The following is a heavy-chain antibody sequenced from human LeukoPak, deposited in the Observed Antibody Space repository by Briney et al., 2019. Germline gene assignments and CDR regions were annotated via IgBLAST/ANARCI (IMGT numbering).Heavy chain of an antibody. CDR1: GFTFSNAW. CDR3: ARDGGDDAFDI. J-gene: IGHJ3*02. V-gene: IGHV3-15*05. CDR2: IKSKTDGGTP. D-gene: IGHD3-10*01. Sequence: TGGSLRLSCAASGFTFSNAWMSWVRQAPGKGLEWVGRIKSKTDGGTPDYAAPVKGRFTISRDNAKNTLYLQMNSLRAEDTAVYYCARDGGDDAFDIWGQGTMVTVSS.